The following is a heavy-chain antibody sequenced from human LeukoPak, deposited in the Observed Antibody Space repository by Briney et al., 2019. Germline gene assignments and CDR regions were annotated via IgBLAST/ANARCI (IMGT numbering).Heavy chain of an antibody. CDR1: GGSISSYY. D-gene: IGHD2-2*01. CDR2: IYTSGST. V-gene: IGHV4-4*07. J-gene: IGHJ4*02. CDR3: ARDRGYCSSTSCSPFDY. Sequence: SETLSLTCTVSGGSISSYYWSWIRQPAGKGLKWIGRIYTSGSTNYNPSLKSRVTMSVDTSKNQFSLKLSSVTAADTAVYYCARDRGYCSSTSCSPFDYWGQGTLVTVSS.